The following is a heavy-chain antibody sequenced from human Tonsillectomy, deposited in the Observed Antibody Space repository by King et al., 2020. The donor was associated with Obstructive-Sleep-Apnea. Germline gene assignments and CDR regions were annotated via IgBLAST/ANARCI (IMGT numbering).Heavy chain of an antibody. CDR3: AREASAKEARFVS. J-gene: IGHJ4*02. Sequence: VQLVESGGGLVKPGGSLRLSCAASGFTFSDYYMSWIRQAPGKGLEWVSYMSSSGTTIYYADSVKGRFTISRDTARNSLFLQMNTLRAEDTAVYYCAREASAKEARFVSWGQGTPVTVSA. CDR1: GFTFSDYY. V-gene: IGHV3-11*01. CDR2: MSSSGTTI.